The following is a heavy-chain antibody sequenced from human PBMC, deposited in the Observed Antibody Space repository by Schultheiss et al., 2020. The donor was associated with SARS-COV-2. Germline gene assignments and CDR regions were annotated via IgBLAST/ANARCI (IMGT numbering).Heavy chain of an antibody. Sequence: SETLSLTCAISGDSVSSNSAAWNWIRQSPSRGLEWLGRTYYRSKWYNDYAVSVKSRITINPDTSKNQFSLKLSSVTAADTAVYYCARVGGGNSQKQYFYIMDVWGQGTTVTVSS. CDR2: TYYRSKWYN. D-gene: IGHD4-23*01. V-gene: IGHV6-1*01. CDR3: ARVGGGNSQKQYFYIMDV. J-gene: IGHJ6*02. CDR1: GDSVSSNSAA.